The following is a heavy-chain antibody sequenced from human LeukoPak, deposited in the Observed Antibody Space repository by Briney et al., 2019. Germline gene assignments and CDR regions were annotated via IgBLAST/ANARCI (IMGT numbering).Heavy chain of an antibody. CDR3: ARDPGLYSNGWYYFDY. CDR1: GYTFTNYG. CDR2: ISAYNGNT. V-gene: IGHV1-18*01. Sequence: GASVKVSCKASGYTFTNYGISWVRQAPGQGLEWMGWISAYNGNTNYAQKLQGRVTMTTDTSTSTAYMELRSLRSDDTAVYYCARDPGLYSNGWYYFDYWGQGTLVTVSS. J-gene: IGHJ4*02. D-gene: IGHD6-19*01.